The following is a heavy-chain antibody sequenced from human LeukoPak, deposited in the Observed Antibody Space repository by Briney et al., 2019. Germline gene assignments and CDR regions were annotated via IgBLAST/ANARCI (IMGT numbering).Heavy chain of an antibody. Sequence: SETLSLTCTVSGGSISSFYCNWMRQPAGKGLEWIGRIYTSGTTTYNPSLKSRVTMSVDTSKNQFSLKLSSVTAADTAVYYCARGGYYGSGNDFRFDPWGQGTLVTVSS. D-gene: IGHD3-10*01. J-gene: IGHJ5*02. V-gene: IGHV4-4*07. CDR1: GGSISSFY. CDR3: ARGGYYGSGNDFRFDP. CDR2: IYTSGTT.